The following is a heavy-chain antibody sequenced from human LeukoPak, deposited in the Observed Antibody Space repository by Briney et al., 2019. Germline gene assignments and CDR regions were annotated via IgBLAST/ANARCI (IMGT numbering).Heavy chain of an antibody. V-gene: IGHV1-18*01. CDR1: GYTFTSHG. Sequence: ASVKVSCKASGYTFTSHGISWVRQAPGQGLEWMGWISTYNGNTNYAQKLQGRVSMTTDTSTSTAYMDLRSLRSDDTTVYYCARDSSLYSSSWYRLLNYWGQGTLVTVSS. J-gene: IGHJ4*02. D-gene: IGHD6-13*01. CDR3: ARDSSLYSSSWYRLLNY. CDR2: ISTYNGNT.